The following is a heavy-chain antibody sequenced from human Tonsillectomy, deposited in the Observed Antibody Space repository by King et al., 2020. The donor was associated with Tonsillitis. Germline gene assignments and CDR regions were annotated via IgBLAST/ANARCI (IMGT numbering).Heavy chain of an antibody. J-gene: IGHJ3*02. CDR1: GGSIDSADYY. V-gene: IGHV4-31*03. CDR3: ARTGKDFWTGYSDDAFDI. Sequence: HVQLQESGPGLVKPSQTLSLTCSVSGGSIDSADYYWSWIRQPPGKGLEWVGYIYHSGTTYYNPSLKSRLTISVETSDNQFSLRLSSVTAADTAVYYCARTGKDFWTGYSDDAFDIWGQGTMVTVSS. CDR2: IYHSGTT. D-gene: IGHD3/OR15-3a*01.